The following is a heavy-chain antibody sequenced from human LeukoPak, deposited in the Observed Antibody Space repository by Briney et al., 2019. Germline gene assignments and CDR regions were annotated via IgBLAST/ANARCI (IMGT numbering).Heavy chain of an antibody. J-gene: IGHJ5*02. D-gene: IGHD5-18*01. V-gene: IGHV4-4*02. CDR1: GGSISSSNW. Sequence: SETLSLTCAVSGGSISSSNWWSWVRQPPGKGLEWIGEIYHSGNTYYNPSLKSRVTISVDTSKNQFSLKLSSVTAADTAVYYCAREGYSYGNNWFDPWGQGTLVTVSS. CDR3: AREGYSYGNNWFDP. CDR2: IYHSGNT.